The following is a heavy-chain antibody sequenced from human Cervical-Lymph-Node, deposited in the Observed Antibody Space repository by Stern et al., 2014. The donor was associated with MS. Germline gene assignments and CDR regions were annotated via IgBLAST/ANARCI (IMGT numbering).Heavy chain of an antibody. D-gene: IGHD6-13*01. J-gene: IGHJ4*02. V-gene: IGHV3-21*01. CDR2: ISSSSSYI. Sequence: EVQLVESGGGLVKPGGSLRLSCAASGFTFSSYSMNWVRQAPGKGLEWVSSISSSSSYIYYADSVKGRFTISHDTANNSLYLQMNSLRAEDTAVYYCARDSSSWYAIDYWGQGTLVTVSS. CDR1: GFTFSSYS. CDR3: ARDSSSWYAIDY.